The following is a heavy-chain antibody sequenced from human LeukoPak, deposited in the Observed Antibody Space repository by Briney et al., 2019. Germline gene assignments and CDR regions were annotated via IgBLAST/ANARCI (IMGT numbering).Heavy chain of an antibody. J-gene: IGHJ4*02. D-gene: IGHD3-16*01. CDR3: ARDEYDYVWGSYTRVYYFDY. Sequence: GGSLRLSCAASGFTFSSYWMSWVRQAPGKGLEWVANIKQDGSEKYYVDSVKGRFTISRDNAKNSMYLPMKSLRSDDTAVDYCARDEYDYVWGSYTRVYYFDYWGQGTLVTVSS. CDR1: GFTFSSYW. CDR2: IKQDGSEK. V-gene: IGHV3-7*01.